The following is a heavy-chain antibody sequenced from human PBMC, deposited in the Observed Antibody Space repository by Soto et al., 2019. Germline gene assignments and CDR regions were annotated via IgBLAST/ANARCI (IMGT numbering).Heavy chain of an antibody. Sequence: GESLKISCKGSGYSFTSYWIGWGRQMPGKGLEWMGIIYPGDSDTRYSPSFQGQVTISADKSISTAYLQWSSLKASDTAMYYCATRIAAAGIWDYYYGMDVWGQGTTVTVSS. CDR3: ATRIAAAGIWDYYYGMDV. CDR1: GYSFTSYW. V-gene: IGHV5-51*01. CDR2: IYPGDSDT. J-gene: IGHJ6*02. D-gene: IGHD6-13*01.